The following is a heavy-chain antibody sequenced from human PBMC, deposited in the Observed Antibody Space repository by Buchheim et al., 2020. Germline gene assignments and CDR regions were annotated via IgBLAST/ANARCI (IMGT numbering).Heavy chain of an antibody. Sequence: QVQLVESGGGVVQPGRSLRLSCAASGFSFSSYGMHWVRQAPGKGLEWLAAISNDGSRQAYADSVRGRFTISRDNFKSTLDFQMNSLSVDDAAVYYCARDIYSFGTVGTIDYWGQGT. D-gene: IGHD1-26*01. CDR3: ARDIYSFGTVGTIDY. V-gene: IGHV3-30*03. CDR2: ISNDGSRQ. J-gene: IGHJ4*02. CDR1: GFSFSSYG.